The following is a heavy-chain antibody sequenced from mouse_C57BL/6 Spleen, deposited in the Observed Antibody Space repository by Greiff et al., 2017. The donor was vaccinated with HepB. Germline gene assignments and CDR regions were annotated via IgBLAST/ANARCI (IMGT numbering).Heavy chain of an antibody. CDR3: ARSNSYYYAMDY. CDR2: ISSGSSTI. J-gene: IGHJ4*01. Sequence: DVKLVESGGGLVKPGGSLKLSCAASGFTFSDYGMHWVRQAPEKGLEWVAYISSGSSTIYYADTVKGRFTISRDNAKNTLFLQMTSLRSEDTAMYYCARSNSYYYAMDYWGQGTSVTVSS. CDR1: GFTFSDYG. D-gene: IGHD2-5*01. V-gene: IGHV5-17*01.